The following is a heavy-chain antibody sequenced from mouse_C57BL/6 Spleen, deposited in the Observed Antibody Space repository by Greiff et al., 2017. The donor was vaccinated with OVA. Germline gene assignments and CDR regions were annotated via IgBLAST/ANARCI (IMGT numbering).Heavy chain of an antibody. CDR1: GYSFTGYY. CDR3: AKFFAY. J-gene: IGHJ3*01. V-gene: IGHV1-42*01. CDR2: INPSTGGT. Sequence: VQLQQSGPELVKPGASVKISCKASGYSFTGYYMNWVKQSPEKSLEWIGEINPSTGGTTYNQKFKAKATLTVDKSSSTAYMQLKSLTSEDSAVDYCAKFFAYWGQGTLVTVSA.